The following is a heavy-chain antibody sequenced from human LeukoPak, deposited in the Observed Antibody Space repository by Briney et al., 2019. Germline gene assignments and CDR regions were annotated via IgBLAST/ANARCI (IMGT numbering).Heavy chain of an antibody. Sequence: SETLPLTCPVSGGAISSYCWSWIRQPPGKGLEWIGYVSYSGSTNYNPSLKSRVTISVDTSKNQFSLKLSSVTAADTAVYYCARHTYGSWFDPWGQGTLVTVCS. D-gene: IGHD3-10*01. J-gene: IGHJ5*02. CDR3: ARHTYGSWFDP. V-gene: IGHV4-59*08. CDR2: VSYSGST. CDR1: GGAISSYC.